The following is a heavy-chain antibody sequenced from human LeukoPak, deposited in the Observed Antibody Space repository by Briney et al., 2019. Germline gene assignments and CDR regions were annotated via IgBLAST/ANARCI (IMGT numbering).Heavy chain of an antibody. CDR3: ARGSTYCGGDCYWGDHDAFDI. CDR2: ITPGGST. J-gene: IGHJ3*02. Sequence: SETLSLTCAVYRGSFSGFFWTWVRQPPGKGLEWIGDITPGGSTNYNSSLKSRLSMSLDSSRDQFSLKLSLVTAEDTAVYYCARGSTYCGGDCYWGDHDAFDIWDQGTMVTVSS. CDR1: RGSFSGFF. D-gene: IGHD2-21*02. V-gene: IGHV4-34*01.